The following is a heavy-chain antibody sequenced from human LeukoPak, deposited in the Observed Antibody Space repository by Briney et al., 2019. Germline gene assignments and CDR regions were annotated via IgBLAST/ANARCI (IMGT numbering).Heavy chain of an antibody. CDR2: ISYDGSNK. CDR1: GFTFHNYG. V-gene: IGHV3-30*18. Sequence: GRSLRLSCAASGFTFHNYGMHWVRQAPGKGLEWVAVISYDGSNKYYADSVKGRFTISRDNSKDTLYLQMNSLRAEDTAVYYCAKSLSLTVRGVPLADSWGQGTLVTVSS. CDR3: AKSLSLTVRGVPLADS. J-gene: IGHJ4*02. D-gene: IGHD3-10*01.